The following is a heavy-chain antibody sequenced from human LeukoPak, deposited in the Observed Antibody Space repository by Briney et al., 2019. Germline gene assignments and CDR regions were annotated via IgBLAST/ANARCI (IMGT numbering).Heavy chain of an antibody. CDR3: TTDSYGGNSVG. Sequence: GGSLRLSCAASGFTFSDYYMNWIRQAPGKGLEWVGRIKSKTDGGTTDYAAPVKGRFTISRDDSKNTLYLQMNSLKTEDTAVYYCTTDSYGGNSVGWGQGTLVTVSS. CDR1: GFTFSDYY. CDR2: IKSKTDGGTT. D-gene: IGHD4-23*01. J-gene: IGHJ4*02. V-gene: IGHV3-15*07.